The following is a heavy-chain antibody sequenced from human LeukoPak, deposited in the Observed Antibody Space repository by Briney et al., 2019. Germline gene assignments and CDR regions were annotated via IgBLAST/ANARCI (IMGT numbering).Heavy chain of an antibody. D-gene: IGHD3-10*01. CDR2: IKYHGSDE. CDR3: ARIGGSGTYWDY. V-gene: IGHV3-7*01. Sequence: PGGAPGLSCGASGFPFMDYWMSWGRQAPGEGLEGGAKIKYHGSDEHYVDSVRGRFTISSDNAKNSLFLQMNSLRAEDTAVYYCARIGGSGTYWDYWGQGTLVTVSS. CDR1: GFPFMDYW. J-gene: IGHJ4*02.